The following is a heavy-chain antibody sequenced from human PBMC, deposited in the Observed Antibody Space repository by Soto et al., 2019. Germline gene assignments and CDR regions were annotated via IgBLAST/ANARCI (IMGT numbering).Heavy chain of an antibody. CDR1: GYTFTSYG. Sequence: ASVKVSCKASGYTFTSYGISWVRQAPGQGLEWMGWVSAYNGNTNYAQKLPGRVTMTTDTSTSTAYMELRSLRSDDTAVYYCARDSRYYDFWSGYYTGRGHWFDPWGQGTLVTVS. D-gene: IGHD3-3*01. J-gene: IGHJ5*02. CDR3: ARDSRYYDFWSGYYTGRGHWFDP. CDR2: VSAYNGNT. V-gene: IGHV1-18*04.